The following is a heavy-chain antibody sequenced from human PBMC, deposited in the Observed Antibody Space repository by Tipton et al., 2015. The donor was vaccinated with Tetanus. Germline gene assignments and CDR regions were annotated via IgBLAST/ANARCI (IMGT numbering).Heavy chain of an antibody. D-gene: IGHD2-15*01. CDR1: GGSVSSGSYY. Sequence: LSLTCTVSGGSVSSGSYYWSWIRQPPGKGLEWIGYIYYSGSTNYNPSLKSRVTISVDTSKNQFSLKLSSVTAADTAVYYCARGGLGEVGYWGQGTLVTVSS. V-gene: IGHV4-61*01. CDR2: IYYSGST. J-gene: IGHJ4*02. CDR3: ARGGLGEVGY.